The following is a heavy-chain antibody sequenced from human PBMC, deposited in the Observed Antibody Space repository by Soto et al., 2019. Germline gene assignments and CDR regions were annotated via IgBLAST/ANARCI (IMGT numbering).Heavy chain of an antibody. J-gene: IGHJ4*02. CDR2: INGGNGNT. CDR3: ARELQGLYYFDY. CDR1: EYTFTSYT. Sequence: QVQVLQSGAEVKKPGASVKVSCKASEYTFTSYTMHWVRQAPGQRLEWMGWINGGNGNTKYSQKFQGRVTITRDTSASIAYMELSSLRSDDTAVYYCARELQGLYYFDYWGQGTLVTVSS. V-gene: IGHV1-3*01. D-gene: IGHD4-4*01.